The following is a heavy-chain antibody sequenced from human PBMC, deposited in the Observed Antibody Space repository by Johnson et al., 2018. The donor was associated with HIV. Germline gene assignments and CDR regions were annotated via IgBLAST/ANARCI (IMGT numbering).Heavy chain of an antibody. J-gene: IGHJ3*02. CDR3: ARDNFGGMIVGSGGAFDI. D-gene: IGHD3-22*01. CDR1: GFTFSSYA. Sequence: QVQLVESGGGLVQPGGSLRLSCAASGFTFSSYAMSWVRQAPGKGQEWVAVISYDGSNKYYADSVKGRFTISRDNSKNTLYLQMNSLRAEYTAVYYCARDNFGGMIVGSGGAFDIWGQGTMVTVSS. CDR2: ISYDGSNK. V-gene: IGHV3-30-3*01.